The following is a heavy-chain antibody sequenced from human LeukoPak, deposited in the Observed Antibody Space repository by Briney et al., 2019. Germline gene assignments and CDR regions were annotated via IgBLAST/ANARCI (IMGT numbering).Heavy chain of an antibody. J-gene: IGHJ3*02. V-gene: IGHV4-38-2*02. Sequence: SETLSLTCTVSGYSISSGYYWGWIRQPPGKGLGWIGIIYHSGRTDYNPSLKSRVTISEDTSKNQFSLKLSSVTAADTAVYYCARTKNHAFDIWGQGTMVTVSS. CDR1: GYSISSGYY. CDR2: IYHSGRT. D-gene: IGHD1-14*01. CDR3: ARTKNHAFDI.